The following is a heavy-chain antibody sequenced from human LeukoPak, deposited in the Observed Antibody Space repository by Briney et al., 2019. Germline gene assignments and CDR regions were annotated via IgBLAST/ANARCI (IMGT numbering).Heavy chain of an antibody. CDR1: GYTFSSYA. CDR2: ISGSGGST. J-gene: IGHJ4*02. D-gene: IGHD1-26*01. CDR3: ANSGFGVGATIDY. V-gene: IGHV3-23*01. Sequence: GGSLRLSCAASGYTFSSYAMSWVRQAPGEGLEWVSAISGSGGSTYYADSVKGRFTISRDNSKNTLYLQMNSLRAEDTAVYYCANSGFGVGATIDYWGQGTLVTVSS.